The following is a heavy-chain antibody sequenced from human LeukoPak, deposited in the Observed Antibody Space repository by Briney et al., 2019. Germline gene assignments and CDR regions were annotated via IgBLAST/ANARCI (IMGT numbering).Heavy chain of an antibody. CDR2: ISSNSRSI. CDR3: ARRIAAWGYYYYGMDV. CDR1: GFSFRTYS. V-gene: IGHV3-48*01. J-gene: IGHJ6*02. Sequence: PGGSLRLSCAASGFSFRTYSMNWVRQAPGEGLEWISYISSNSRSIYYADSVTGRITISRDNAKYAVYLQIHSLRAEDTAVYYCARRIAAWGYYYYGMDVWGQGTTVTVSS. D-gene: IGHD6-6*01.